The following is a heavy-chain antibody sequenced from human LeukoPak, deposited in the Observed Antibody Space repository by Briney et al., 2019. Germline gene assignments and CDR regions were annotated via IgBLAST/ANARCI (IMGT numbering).Heavy chain of an antibody. CDR1: GFTFGDHA. Sequence: PGRSLRLSCSSYGFTFGDHAMSWVRQAPGKGLEWVGFIRGRAYGGTTEYAASVKSRFSISRDDSKGIAYLQMNSLKIEDTAVYYCMDVWGQGTTVIVSS. J-gene: IGHJ6*02. CDR2: IRGRAYGGTT. V-gene: IGHV3-49*04. CDR3: MDV.